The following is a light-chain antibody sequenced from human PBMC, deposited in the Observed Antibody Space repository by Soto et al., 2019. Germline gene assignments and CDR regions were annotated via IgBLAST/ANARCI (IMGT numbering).Light chain of an antibody. CDR1: RIFSNN. CDR2: GAF. J-gene: IGKJ1*01. V-gene: IGKV3-15*01. Sequence: EIVVTQSPATLSASPGERASLSCRASRIFSNNLAWYQHKPGQPPRLLMYGAFTRAAGVPAWFSGSASGTAFTPTNSRSQSEDFGSYYCQLHTNWHRCTFGQGTKVEVK. CDR3: QLHTNWHRCT.